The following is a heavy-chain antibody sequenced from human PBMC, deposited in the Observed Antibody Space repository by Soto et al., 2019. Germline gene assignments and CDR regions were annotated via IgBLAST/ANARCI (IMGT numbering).Heavy chain of an antibody. D-gene: IGHD6-19*01. CDR3: ARRAAGSGWYYYYYGMDV. Sequence: PSETLSLTCTVSGGSISSSSYYWGWIRQPPGKGLEWIGSIYYSGSTYYNPSLKSRVTISVDTSKNQFSLKLSSVTAADTAVYYCARRAAGSGWYYYYYGMDVWGQGTTVT. CDR2: IYYSGST. V-gene: IGHV4-39*01. CDR1: GGSISSSSYY. J-gene: IGHJ6*02.